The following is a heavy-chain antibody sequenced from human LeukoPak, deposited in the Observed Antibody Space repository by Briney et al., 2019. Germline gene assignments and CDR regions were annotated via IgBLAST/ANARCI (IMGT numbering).Heavy chain of an antibody. CDR2: INHSGST. J-gene: IGHJ5*02. CDR3: ARGPFIVLVVYAHWFDP. CDR1: GGSFSGYY. V-gene: IGHV4-34*01. D-gene: IGHD2-8*02. Sequence: SETLSLTCAVYGGSFSGYYWSWIRQPPGKGLEWIGEINHSGSTNYNPSLKSRVTISVDTSKNQFSPKLSSVTAADTAVYYCARGPFIVLVVYAHWFDPWGQGTLVTVSS.